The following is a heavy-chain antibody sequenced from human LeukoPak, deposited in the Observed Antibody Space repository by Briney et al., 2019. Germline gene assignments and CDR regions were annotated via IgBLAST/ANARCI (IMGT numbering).Heavy chain of an antibody. CDR1: GFSFEEYV. CDR2: INQDGGEK. J-gene: IGHJ4*02. Sequence: GGSLRLSCAASGFSFEEYVMHWVCKVPGKGLEWVANINQDGGEKYYVDSVKGRFTISRDNAKNSLYLQMNSLRAEDTAVYYCARVPTTGYYSDYYFDYWGQGTLVTVSS. D-gene: IGHD3-9*01. V-gene: IGHV3-7*01. CDR3: ARVPTTGYYSDYYFDY.